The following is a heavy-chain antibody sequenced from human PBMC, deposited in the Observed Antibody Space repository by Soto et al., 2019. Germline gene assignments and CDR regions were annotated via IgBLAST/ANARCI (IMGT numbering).Heavy chain of an antibody. D-gene: IGHD6-13*01. CDR3: ARQRRRRPLVRGWFDP. V-gene: IGHV4-39*01. CDR2: IYYSGST. CDR1: GSSISSSSCY. J-gene: IGHJ5*02. Sequence: SQTLSLTCTVSGSSISSSSCYWGWIRQPPGKWLEWIGSIYYSGSTYYNPSLKSRVTISVDTSKNQFSLKLSSVTAADTAVYYCARQRRRRPLVRGWFDPWGQGTLVTVYS.